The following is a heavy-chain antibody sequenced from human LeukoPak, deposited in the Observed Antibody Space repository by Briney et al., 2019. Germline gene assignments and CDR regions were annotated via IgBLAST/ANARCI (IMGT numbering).Heavy chain of an antibody. CDR1: GFTFSSYW. CDR3: VKDSPPRYSGSPPAY. D-gene: IGHD1-26*01. J-gene: IGHJ4*02. CDR2: INKDGGEK. V-gene: IGHV3-7*03. Sequence: GGSLRLSCAASGFTFSSYWMSWVRQAPGKGLEWVANINKDGGEKYYVDSVKGRFTISRDNAKNSLYLRMNSLRADDTAVYYCVKDSPPRYSGSPPAYWGQGTLVTVSS.